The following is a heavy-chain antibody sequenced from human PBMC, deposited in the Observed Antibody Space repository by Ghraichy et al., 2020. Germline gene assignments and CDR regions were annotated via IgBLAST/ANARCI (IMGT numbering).Heavy chain of an antibody. D-gene: IGHD1-26*01. CDR3: VREAGSYYFYFDY. CDR2: INNDGSST. J-gene: IGHJ4*02. CDR1: GSTFTSHW. V-gene: IGHV3-74*01. Sequence: LLLTCAASGSTFTSHWFHWVRQAPGQGLVWVSRINNDGSSTRYADSVKGRFTISRDNAKNTLYLQMNSLRAEDTAVYYCVREAGSYYFYFDYWGQGTLVTVSS.